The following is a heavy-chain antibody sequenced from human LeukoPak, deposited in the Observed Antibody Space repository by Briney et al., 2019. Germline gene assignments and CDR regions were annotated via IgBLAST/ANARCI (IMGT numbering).Heavy chain of an antibody. CDR1: GFTFSSYA. CDR3: AKDISTRWYSSTPLPGDY. Sequence: GGSLRLSCAASGFTFSSYAMTWVRQAPGRGLEWVSGITGSGGNTYYADSVKGRFTISRDNSKNTLYLQMSSLRAEDTAIYYCAKDISTRWYSSTPLPGDYWGQGTLVTVSS. V-gene: IGHV3-23*01. CDR2: ITGSGGNT. D-gene: IGHD6-13*01. J-gene: IGHJ4*02.